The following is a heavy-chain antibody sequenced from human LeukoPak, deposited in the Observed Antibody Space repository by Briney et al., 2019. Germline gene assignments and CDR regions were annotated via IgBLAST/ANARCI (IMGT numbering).Heavy chain of an antibody. V-gene: IGHV1-69*05. CDR1: GGTFSSYA. D-gene: IGHD6-6*01. CDR3: ASWMYSSSSLFDY. J-gene: IGHJ4*02. CDR2: IIPIFGTA. Sequence: GASVKVSCKASGGTFSSYAISWVRQAPGQGLERMGGIIPIFGTANYAQKFQGRVTITTDESTSTAYMELSSLRSEDTAVYYCASWMYSSSSLFDYWGQGTLVTVSS.